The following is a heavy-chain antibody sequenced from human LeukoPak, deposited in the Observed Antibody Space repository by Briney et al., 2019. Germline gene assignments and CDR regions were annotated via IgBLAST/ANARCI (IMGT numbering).Heavy chain of an antibody. CDR3: ARSSMITIFDY. Sequence: SETLSLTCTVSGGSLTSYSWSWIRQPPGKGREWIGYIYYSGSTSYNPSLKSRLTISVDTSKNQFSLNLSSVTAADTAVYYCARSSMITIFDYWGQGILVTVSS. V-gene: IGHV4-59*01. J-gene: IGHJ4*02. CDR1: GGSLTSYS. CDR2: IYYSGST. D-gene: IGHD5/OR15-5a*01.